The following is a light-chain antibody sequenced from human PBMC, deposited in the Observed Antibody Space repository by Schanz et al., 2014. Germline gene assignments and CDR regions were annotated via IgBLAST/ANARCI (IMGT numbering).Light chain of an antibody. J-gene: IGKJ4*01. Sequence: DIQMTQSPSTLSASVGDRVTITCRASESISNWLAWYQQKPGKAPKVLMYDASSLQSGVPSRFRGSGSETDFTLTITSLEPEDFAVYYCQHRSSWPLTFGGGTKVEIK. CDR3: QHRSSWPLT. CDR2: DAS. V-gene: IGKV1-5*01. CDR1: ESISNW.